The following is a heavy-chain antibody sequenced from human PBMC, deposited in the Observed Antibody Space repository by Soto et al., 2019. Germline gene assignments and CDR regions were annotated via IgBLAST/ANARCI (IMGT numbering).Heavy chain of an antibody. CDR3: ARDSSGYCWFDP. CDR1: GFSISSGYF. D-gene: IGHD3-22*01. CDR2: IYHSGTT. V-gene: IGHV4-38-2*02. Sequence: SETLSLTCAVSGFSISSGYFWGWIRQPPGKGPEWLGSIYHSGTTYYNPSVKGRVTISVDTSMNQFSLKMSSVTAADTAVYYCARDSSGYCWFDPWGQGTLVTVSS. J-gene: IGHJ5*02.